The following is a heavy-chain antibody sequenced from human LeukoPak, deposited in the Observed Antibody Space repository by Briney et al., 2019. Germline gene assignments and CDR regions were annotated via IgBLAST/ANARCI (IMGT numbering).Heavy chain of an antibody. CDR1: GYSISSGYY. CDR2: IYSSGST. D-gene: IGHD6-19*01. Sequence: SETLSLTCTVSGYSISSGYYWGWIRQPPGKGLEWIGSIYSSGSTYYNPSLKSRVTISVDTSKNQFSLKLNSVTAADTAVYYCARHGTGYRSSPGLNRFDPWGQGTLVTVSS. V-gene: IGHV4-38-2*02. CDR3: ARHGTGYRSSPGLNRFDP. J-gene: IGHJ5*02.